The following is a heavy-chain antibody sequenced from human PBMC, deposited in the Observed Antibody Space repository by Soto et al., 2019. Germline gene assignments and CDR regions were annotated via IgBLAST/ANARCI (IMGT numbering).Heavy chain of an antibody. CDR2: IYHVGFT. CDR1: GASVSSSHW. Sequence: QVHLQESGPGLVKPSGTLSLTCGVSGASVSSSHWWTWVRQPPAKGLEWIGEIYHVGFTSYNPSLKSRVIMSLDQCRNQFSLEMSSVTSAEPAVYYCARVRPPTSTIPAAVLYYFDYWGQGSLVTVSS. V-gene: IGHV4-4*02. CDR3: ARVRPPTSTIPAAVLYYFDY. D-gene: IGHD2-2*01. J-gene: IGHJ4*02.